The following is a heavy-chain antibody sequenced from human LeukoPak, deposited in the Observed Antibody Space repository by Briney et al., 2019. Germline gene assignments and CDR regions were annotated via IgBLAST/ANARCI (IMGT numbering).Heavy chain of an antibody. V-gene: IGHV3-21*01. CDR3: ARGPQWELFGWFDP. D-gene: IGHD1-26*01. J-gene: IGHJ5*02. CDR2: ISSSSSYI. Sequence: PGGSLRLSCAASGFTFSSYSMNWVRQAPGKGLEWVSSISSSSSYIYYADSVKGRFTISRDNAKNSLYLQMNSLRAEDTAVYYCARGPQWELFGWFDPWGQGTLVTVSS. CDR1: GFTFSSYS.